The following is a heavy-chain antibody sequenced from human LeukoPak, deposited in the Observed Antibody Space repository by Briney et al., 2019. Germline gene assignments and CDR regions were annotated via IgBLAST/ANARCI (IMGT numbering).Heavy chain of an antibody. J-gene: IGHJ4*02. CDR1: GFTFSSYW. V-gene: IGHV3-7*01. D-gene: IGHD3-10*01. Sequence: PGGSLRLSCAASGFTFSSYWTSWVRQAPGKGLEWVAHIKHDGSDKYYVDSVKGRFTVSRDNAKNSLYLQMNSLRAEDTAVYYCATHPGDYWFGYLQLWGQGTLVTVSS. CDR3: ATHPGDYWFGYLQL. CDR2: IKHDGSDK.